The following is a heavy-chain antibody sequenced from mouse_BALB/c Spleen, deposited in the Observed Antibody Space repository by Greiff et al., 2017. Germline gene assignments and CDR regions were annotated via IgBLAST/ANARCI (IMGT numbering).Heavy chain of an antibody. CDR2: SRNKANDYTT. D-gene: IGHD2-4*01. Sequence: EVMLVESGGGLVQPGGSLRLSCATSGFTFSDFYMEWVRQPPGKRLEWIAASRNKANDYTTEYSASVKGRFIVSRDTSQSILYLQMNALRAEDTAIYYCARADDYDWYFDVWGAGTTVTVSS. J-gene: IGHJ1*01. CDR3: ARADDYDWYFDV. CDR1: GFTFSDFY. V-gene: IGHV7-1*02.